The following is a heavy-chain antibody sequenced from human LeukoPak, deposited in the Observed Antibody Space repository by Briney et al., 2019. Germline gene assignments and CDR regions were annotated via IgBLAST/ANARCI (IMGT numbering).Heavy chain of an antibody. CDR3: ARGACSGGSCYEFDY. V-gene: IGHV4-31*03. CDR2: IYYSGST. J-gene: IGHJ4*02. Sequence: SETLSLTCTVSGGSLSSGGYYWRWLRQHPGTGLEWIGYIYYSGSTYYNPSLKSRVTISVDTSKNQFSLKLSSVTAADTAVYYCARGACSGGSCYEFDYWGQGTLVTVSS. D-gene: IGHD2-15*01. CDR1: GGSLSSGGYY.